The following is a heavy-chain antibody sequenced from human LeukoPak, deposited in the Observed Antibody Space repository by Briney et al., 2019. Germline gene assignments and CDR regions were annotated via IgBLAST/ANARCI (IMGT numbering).Heavy chain of an antibody. D-gene: IGHD6-19*01. CDR3: AKDLYPHQQWLVPEF. CDR2: ISGSGGST. Sequence: LPGRSLRLSCAASGFIFGSYAISFVRQAPGKVLQWLSGISGSGGSTNYADSGEGRLTISTDNPKNTLYLQMNRLRGEDTAVYYCAKDLYPHQQWLVPEFRGQGTLVTVSS. CDR1: GFIFGSYA. V-gene: IGHV3-23*01. J-gene: IGHJ4*02.